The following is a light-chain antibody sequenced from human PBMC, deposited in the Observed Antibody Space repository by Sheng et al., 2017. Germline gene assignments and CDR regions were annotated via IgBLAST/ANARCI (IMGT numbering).Light chain of an antibody. CDR3: QQYNNWPPSLT. CDR2: RAS. CDR1: QSVSSGS. V-gene: IGKV3-20*01. J-gene: IGKJ4*01. Sequence: EIVLTQSPGTLSLSPGERATLSCRASQSVSSGSLAWYQQKPGQTPRLLIYRASSRATGIPDRFSGSGSGTDFTLTISRLEPEDFAVYYCQQYNNWPPSLTFGGGTKVDIK.